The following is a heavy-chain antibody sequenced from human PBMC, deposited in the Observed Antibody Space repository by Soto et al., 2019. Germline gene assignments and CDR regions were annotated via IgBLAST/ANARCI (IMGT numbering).Heavy chain of an antibody. D-gene: IGHD5-12*01. V-gene: IGHV4-34*01. CDR1: GGSFSGYY. CDR3: ARPRDGYKSPAAFDY. CDR2: INHSGST. J-gene: IGHJ4*02. Sequence: SETLSLTCAVYGGSFSGYYWSWIRQPPGKGLEWIGEINHSGSTNYNPSLKSRVTISVDTSKNQFSLKLSSVTAADTAVYYCARPRDGYKSPAAFDYWGQGTLVTVSS.